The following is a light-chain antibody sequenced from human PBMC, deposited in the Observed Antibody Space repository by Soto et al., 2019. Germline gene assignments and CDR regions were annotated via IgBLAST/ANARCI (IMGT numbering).Light chain of an antibody. J-gene: IGLJ1*01. CDR2: EVS. CDR3: SSYTSSRAYV. CDR1: SSDVGGYGY. V-gene: IGLV2-14*01. Sequence: QSALTQPASVSGSPGQSITTSCTGTSSDVGGYGYVSWYQQQSGKAPKLMIHEVSNRPSGVSNRFSGSKSGNTASLTISGLQAEDEADYYCSSYTSSRAYVFGIGTKLTVL.